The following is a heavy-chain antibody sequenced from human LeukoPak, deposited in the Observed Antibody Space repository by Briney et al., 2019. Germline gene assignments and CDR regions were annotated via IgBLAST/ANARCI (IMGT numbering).Heavy chain of an antibody. V-gene: IGHV4-4*07. CDR3: SRAGYTSAYTAFDI. D-gene: IGHD3-16*01. CDR1: DGSISNYY. CDR2: IYTSGST. J-gene: IGHJ3*02. Sequence: SGTLSLTCTVSDGSISNYYWNWIRQPPGKGLEWIGRIYTSGSTNYNPSPKSRVTMSVDSSENQVSLKLSSVTAAETAVYYCSRAGYTSAYTAFDIWGQGTMVTVSS.